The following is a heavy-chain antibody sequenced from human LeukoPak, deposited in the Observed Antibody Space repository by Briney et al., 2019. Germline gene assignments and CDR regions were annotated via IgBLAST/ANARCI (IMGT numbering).Heavy chain of an antibody. V-gene: IGHV3-23*01. CDR2: ISGSGGST. Sequence: GGSLRLSCAASGFTFSSYAMSWGRRAPGKELEWVSGISGSGGSTHYADSVKGRFTISRDNSKNTLYLQMSSLRAEDTAVYYCAKDSAVTPFYFEYWGQGTLVAVSS. D-gene: IGHD4-17*01. CDR3: AKDSAVTPFYFEY. CDR1: GFTFSSYA. J-gene: IGHJ4*02.